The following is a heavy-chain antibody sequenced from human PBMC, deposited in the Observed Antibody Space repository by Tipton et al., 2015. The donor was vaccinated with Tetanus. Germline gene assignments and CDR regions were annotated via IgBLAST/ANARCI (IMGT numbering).Heavy chain of an antibody. J-gene: IGHJ3*02. CDR3: ARGVYSSWLVLSAFDI. CDR2: INHSGST. D-gene: IGHD6-19*01. V-gene: IGHV4-34*01. Sequence: TLSLTCAVYGGSFSGYYWSWIRQPPGKGLEWIGEINHSGSTNYNPSLKSRVTISVDTSKNQFSLKLSSVTAADTAVYYCARGVYSSWLVLSAFDIWGQGTMVTVSS. CDR1: GGSFSGYY.